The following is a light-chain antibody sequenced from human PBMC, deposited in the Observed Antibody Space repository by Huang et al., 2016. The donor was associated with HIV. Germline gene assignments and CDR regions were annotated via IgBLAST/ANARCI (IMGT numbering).Light chain of an antibody. V-gene: IGKV1-5*03. J-gene: IGKJ1*01. CDR1: QSISSW. CDR2: KAS. Sequence: DIQMTQSPSTLSASVGDRVTITCRASQSISSWLAWYQQKPGKAPKLLLYKASRLESGVPSRFSGSGSGTEFTLTISSLQPDDFATYYCQQYNSYSVTFGQGTKVEIK. CDR3: QQYNSYSVT.